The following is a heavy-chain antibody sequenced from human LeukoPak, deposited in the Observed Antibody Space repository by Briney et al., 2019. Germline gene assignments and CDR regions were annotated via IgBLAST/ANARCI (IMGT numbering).Heavy chain of an antibody. CDR2: ISSGGNYM. J-gene: IGHJ4*02. CDR3: VRGDFQSGH. D-gene: IGHD2-21*02. V-gene: IGHV3-21*01. CDR1: GFTFSSYG. Sequence: GGSLRLSCAVSGFTFSSYGMSSVRQAPGKGLEWVSSISSGGNYMSYADSLKGRASISRDNPKNSLFLDMSRLRAKDTAMYYCVRGDFQSGHWGQGALVIVSS.